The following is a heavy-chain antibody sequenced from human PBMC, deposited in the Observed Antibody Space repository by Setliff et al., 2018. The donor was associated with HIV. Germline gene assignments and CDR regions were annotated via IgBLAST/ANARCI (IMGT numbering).Heavy chain of an antibody. CDR1: GYSFTNSA. V-gene: IGHV1-3*03. CDR3: ARGVVGARSFGD. J-gene: IGHJ4*02. Sequence: ASVKVSCKASGYSFTNSAIHRVRQAPGQRPEWMGWINGGNGNTKYSQQFQGRVTITRDTSATTAYMELSSLRSEDMAVYYCARGVVGARSFGDWGQGTLVTVS. CDR2: INGGNGNT. D-gene: IGHD1-26*01.